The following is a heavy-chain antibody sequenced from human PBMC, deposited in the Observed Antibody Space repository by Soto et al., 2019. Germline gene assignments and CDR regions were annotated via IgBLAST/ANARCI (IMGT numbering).Heavy chain of an antibody. CDR2: INPNGGVT. Sequence: QVQLVQSGAEVRKPGASVTVSCRSSGDSFNDYYIHWVRQAPGQGFEWMGWINPNGGVTKYAKKLQGWVSMTRDTSIRTVYMQRSRLRSDDTAVYYCARESGGATATLDYYDFYMDVWGTGTTVTVSS. D-gene: IGHD5-12*01. CDR1: GDSFNDYY. V-gene: IGHV1-2*04. J-gene: IGHJ6*03. CDR3: ARESGGATATLDYYDFYMDV.